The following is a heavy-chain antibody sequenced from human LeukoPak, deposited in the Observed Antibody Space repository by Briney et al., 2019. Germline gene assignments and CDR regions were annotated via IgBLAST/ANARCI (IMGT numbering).Heavy chain of an antibody. D-gene: IGHD4-11*01. CDR1: GFTFSTYA. Sequence: SGGSLRLSCAASGFTFSTYAMTWVRQPPGKGLEWVSTFSSSDGSTYYADSVKGRFTISRDNSKNTLYLQMNSLRAEDTAVYYCARVPNDYYYYFDLWGRGTLVTVSS. CDR3: ARVPNDYYYYFDL. J-gene: IGHJ2*01. CDR2: FSSSDGST. V-gene: IGHV3-23*01.